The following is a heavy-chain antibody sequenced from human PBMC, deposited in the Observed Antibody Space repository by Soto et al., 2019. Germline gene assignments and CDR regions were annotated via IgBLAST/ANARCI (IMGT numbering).Heavy chain of an antibody. V-gene: IGHV3-23*01. J-gene: IGHJ6*02. CDR3: AKEVYGAARGGMDV. CDR2: ITDNGGST. D-gene: IGHD3-10*01. Sequence: EVQLLESEGGLVQPGGSLRLSCAASGFTFRNNVMNWVRQAPGRGLEWVSAITDNGGSTYYADSVKGRCTISRDNSKNTLYLQMNSLRAEDTAVYYCAKEVYGAARGGMDVWGQGTTVTVSS. CDR1: GFTFRNNV.